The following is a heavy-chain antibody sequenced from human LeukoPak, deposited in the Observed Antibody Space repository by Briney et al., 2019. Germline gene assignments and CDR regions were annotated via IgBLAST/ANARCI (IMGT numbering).Heavy chain of an antibody. CDR3: ARDIDKTAMVFKSFDN. Sequence: SETLSLTCTVSGGSIRSYYWSWIRQPPGKGLEWIGSIYYIGSTKYNPSLKSRVTISVDTSKNQFSLKLNSVTAADTAVYYCARDIDKTAMVFKSFDNWGQGTLVTVSS. CDR2: IYYIGST. D-gene: IGHD5-18*01. CDR1: GGSIRSYY. J-gene: IGHJ4*02. V-gene: IGHV4-59*12.